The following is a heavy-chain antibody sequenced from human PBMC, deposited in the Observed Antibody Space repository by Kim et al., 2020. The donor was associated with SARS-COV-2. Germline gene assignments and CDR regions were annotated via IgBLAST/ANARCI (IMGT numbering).Heavy chain of an antibody. J-gene: IGHJ3*02. CDR3: AKLMITFGGVIVPAAFDI. D-gene: IGHD3-16*02. CDR1: GFTFSSYA. CDR2: ISGSGGST. Sequence: GGSLRLSCAASGFTFSSYAMSWVRQAPGKGLEWVSAISGSGGSTYYADSVKGRFTISRDNSKNTLYLQMNSLRAEDTAVYYCAKLMITFGGVIVPAAFDIWGQGTMVTVSS. V-gene: IGHV3-23*01.